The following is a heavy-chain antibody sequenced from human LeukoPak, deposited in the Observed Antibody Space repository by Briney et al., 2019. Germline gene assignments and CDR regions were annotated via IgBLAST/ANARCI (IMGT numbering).Heavy chain of an antibody. CDR3: ARDLDGDYWFDP. CDR2: TYYRSKWHN. J-gene: IGHJ5*02. CDR1: GDSVSNKNTA. V-gene: IGHV6-1*01. D-gene: IGHD4-17*01. Sequence: SQTLSLTCAISGDSVSNKNTAWNWIRQSPSRGLEWLGRTYYRSKWHNTYAASVKSRITINPDTSKNQFSLQLNSVTAADTAVYYCARDLDGDYWFDPWGQGTLVTVSS.